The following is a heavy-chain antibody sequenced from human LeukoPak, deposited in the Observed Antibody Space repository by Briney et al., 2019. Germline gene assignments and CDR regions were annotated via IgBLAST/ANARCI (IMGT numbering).Heavy chain of an antibody. J-gene: IGHJ4*02. CDR2: IDWDDDK. Sequence: SGPTLVNPTQTLTLTCTFSGFSLSTSGMCVSWIRHPPGKALEWLARIDWDDDKYYSTSLKTRLTISKDTSKNQVVLTMTNMDPVDTAAYYCARGGDSSGYYYYFDYWGQGTLVTVSS. D-gene: IGHD3-22*01. CDR1: GFSLSTSGMC. V-gene: IGHV2-70*11. CDR3: ARGGDSSGYYYYFDY.